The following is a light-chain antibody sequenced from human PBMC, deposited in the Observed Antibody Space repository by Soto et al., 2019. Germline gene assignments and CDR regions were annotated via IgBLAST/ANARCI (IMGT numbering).Light chain of an antibody. J-gene: IGLJ2*01. CDR1: SSNIGDNY. Sequence: QSVLTQPPSASGTPGQRVTISCSGNSSNIGDNYVSWYQQFPGTAPHLLIYKDIQRPSGVPDRFSGSKSGSSASLAISGLRSEDEAHYYCSAWDDSLSGRVFGAGTKRTVL. CDR3: SAWDDSLSGRV. V-gene: IGLV1-47*01. CDR2: KDI.